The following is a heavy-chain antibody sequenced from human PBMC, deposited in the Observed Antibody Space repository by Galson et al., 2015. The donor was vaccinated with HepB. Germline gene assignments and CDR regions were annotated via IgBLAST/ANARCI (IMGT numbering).Heavy chain of an antibody. CDR1: GFTFSDYG. D-gene: IGHD6-19*01. CDR2: IVYDGSNK. Sequence: SLRLSCAASGFTFSDYGMHWVRQAPGKGLDWVAVIVYDGSNKRYADSVKGRFTISRDNSRNTLYLQMNSLRTEDTAVYYCAKDLRRSSGWGPLGYYFGHWGQGTLVTVSS. CDR3: AKDLRRSSGWGPLGYYFGH. J-gene: IGHJ4*02. V-gene: IGHV3-30*18.